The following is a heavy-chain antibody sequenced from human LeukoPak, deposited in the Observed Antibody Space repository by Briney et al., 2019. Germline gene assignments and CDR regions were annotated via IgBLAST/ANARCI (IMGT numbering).Heavy chain of an antibody. Sequence: GGSLRLSCAASGFTFSSYGMHWVRQAPGKGLEWVSYISSSSSTIYYADSVKGRFTISRDNAKNSLYLQMNSLRAEDTAVYYCARSTPYYYGSGDGGFYMDVWGKGTTVTVSS. CDR1: GFTFSSYG. D-gene: IGHD3-10*01. CDR3: ARSTPYYYGSGDGGFYMDV. V-gene: IGHV3-48*01. J-gene: IGHJ6*03. CDR2: ISSSSSTI.